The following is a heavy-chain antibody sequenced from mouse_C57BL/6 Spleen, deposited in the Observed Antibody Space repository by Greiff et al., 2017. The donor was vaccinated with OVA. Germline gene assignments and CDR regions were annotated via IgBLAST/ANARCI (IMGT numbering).Heavy chain of an antibody. CDR2: IWSGGST. Sequence: QSLSITCPGSGFSLPSYGVHWVRQSPGKGLEWLGVIWSGGSTDYNAAFISRLSISKDNSKRQVFFKMNRLQAEDTAIYYCAREGFYYYGSYWYFDVWGTGTTVTVSS. J-gene: IGHJ1*03. CDR1: GFSLPSYG. D-gene: IGHD1-1*01. V-gene: IGHV2-2*01. CDR3: AREGFYYYGSYWYFDV.